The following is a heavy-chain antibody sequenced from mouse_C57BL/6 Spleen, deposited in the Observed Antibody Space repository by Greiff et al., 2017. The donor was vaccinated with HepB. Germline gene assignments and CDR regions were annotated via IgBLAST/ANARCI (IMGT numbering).Heavy chain of an antibody. J-gene: IGHJ4*01. V-gene: IGHV1-18*01. D-gene: IGHD2-3*01. CDR2: INPNNGGT. Sequence: EVQLQQSGPELVKPGASVKIPCKASGYTFTDYNMDWVKQSHGKSLEWIGDINPNNGGTIYNQKFKGKATLTVDKSSSTAYMELRSLTSEDTAVYYCARVNDGYYPLYAMDYWGQGTSVTVSS. CDR1: GYTFTDYN. CDR3: ARVNDGYYPLYAMDY.